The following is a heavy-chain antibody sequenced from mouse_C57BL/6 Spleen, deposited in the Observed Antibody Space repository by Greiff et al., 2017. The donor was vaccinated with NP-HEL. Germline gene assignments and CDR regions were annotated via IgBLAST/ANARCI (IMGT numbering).Heavy chain of an antibody. CDR2: ISDGGSYT. CDR3: ARGGSSYEWYFDV. CDR1: GFTFSSYA. V-gene: IGHV5-4*03. D-gene: IGHD1-1*01. Sequence: EVKLVESGGGLVKPGGSLKLSCAASGFTFSSYAMSWVRQTPEKRLEWVATISDGGSYTYYPDNVKGRFTISRDNAKNNLYLQMSHLKSEDTAMYYCARGGSSYEWYFDVWGTGTTVTVSS. J-gene: IGHJ1*03.